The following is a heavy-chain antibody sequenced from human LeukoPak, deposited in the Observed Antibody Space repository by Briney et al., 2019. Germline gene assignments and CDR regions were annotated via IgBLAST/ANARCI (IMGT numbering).Heavy chain of an antibody. J-gene: IGHJ4*02. CDR3: ASRYSSSWRSTGVFDY. V-gene: IGHV3-48*04. CDR1: GFTFSSYG. Sequence: GGPLRLSCAASGFTFSSYGMSWVRQAPGKGLEWVSYISSSGSTIYYADSVKGRFTISRDNAKNSLYLQMNSLRAEDTAVYYCASRYSSSWRSTGVFDYWGQGTLVTVSS. D-gene: IGHD6-13*01. CDR2: ISSSGSTI.